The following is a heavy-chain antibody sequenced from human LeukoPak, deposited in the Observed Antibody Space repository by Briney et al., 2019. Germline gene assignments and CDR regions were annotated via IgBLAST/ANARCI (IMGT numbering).Heavy chain of an antibody. V-gene: IGHV3-21*01. CDR3: ARNRGDPSYFDY. J-gene: IGHJ4*02. CDR2: ISTSSSYI. Sequence: GGSLRLSCTASGFTFNGYSMNWVRQAPGKGLEWVSSISTSSSYIYYTDSVKGRFTISRNNPKNSLYLQMNSLRAEDTAVYYCARNRGDPSYFDYWGQGTLVTVSS. D-gene: IGHD4-17*01. CDR1: GFTFNGYS.